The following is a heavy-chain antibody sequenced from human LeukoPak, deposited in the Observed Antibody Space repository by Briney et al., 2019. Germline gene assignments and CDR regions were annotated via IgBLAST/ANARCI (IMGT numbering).Heavy chain of an antibody. Sequence: SETLSLTCTVSGGSITTYYYSWIRRPPGKGLEWIGNIHYSGSSVYSPSLKSRVTMSVDTSKNLFSLKLSSVTAADTAVYYCARTYKIAEWTGYHFDNWGQGILVTVSS. CDR2: IHYSGSS. V-gene: IGHV4-59*01. D-gene: IGHD2-21*01. CDR1: GGSITTYY. J-gene: IGHJ4*02. CDR3: ARTYKIAEWTGYHFDN.